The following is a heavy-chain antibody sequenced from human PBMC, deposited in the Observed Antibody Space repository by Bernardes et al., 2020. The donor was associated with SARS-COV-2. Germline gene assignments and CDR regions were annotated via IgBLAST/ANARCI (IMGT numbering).Heavy chain of an antibody. V-gene: IGHV3-33*01. CDR3: ARDSLGDEGAFDI. J-gene: IGHJ3*02. CDR2: IWYDGSNK. D-gene: IGHD3-16*01. Sequence: GGSLRLSCAASRFTFSSYGMHWVRQPPGKGLEWVTVIWYDGSNKYYADSVKGRFTISRDNSKNTLYLQMNSLRAEDTAVYYCARDSLGDEGAFDIWGQGTMVTVSS. CDR1: RFTFSSYG.